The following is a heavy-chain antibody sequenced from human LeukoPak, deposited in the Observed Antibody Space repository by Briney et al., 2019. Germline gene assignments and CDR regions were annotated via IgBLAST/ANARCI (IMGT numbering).Heavy chain of an antibody. CDR2: ISDSGGST. Sequence: PGGSLRLSCAASGITLSSYAMSWVRQAPGKGLDWFSAISDSGGSTYHADSVKGRFTISRDNSKNTLYLQMNSLRAEDTAVYYCAKGSAGSRPYYFDYWGQGTLVTVSS. CDR1: GITLSSYA. D-gene: IGHD2-15*01. CDR3: AKGSAGSRPYYFDY. V-gene: IGHV3-23*01. J-gene: IGHJ4*02.